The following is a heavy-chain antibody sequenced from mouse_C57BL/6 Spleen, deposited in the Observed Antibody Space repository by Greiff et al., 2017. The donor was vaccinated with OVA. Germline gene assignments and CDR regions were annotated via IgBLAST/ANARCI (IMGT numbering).Heavy chain of an antibody. CDR1: GYAFSSSW. J-gene: IGHJ3*01. V-gene: IGHV1-82*01. Sequence: VKLMESGPELVKPGASVKISCKASGYAFSSSWMNWVKQRPGKGLEWIGRIYPGDGDTNYNGKFKGKATLTADKSSSTAYMQLSSLTSEDSAVYFCASFYDYDRSFAYWGQGTLVTVSA. CDR2: IYPGDGDT. D-gene: IGHD2-4*01. CDR3: ASFYDYDRSFAY.